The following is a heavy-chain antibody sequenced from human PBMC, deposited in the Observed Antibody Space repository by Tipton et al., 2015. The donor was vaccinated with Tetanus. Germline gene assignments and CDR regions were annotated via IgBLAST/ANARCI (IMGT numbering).Heavy chain of an antibody. CDR1: GFSFDDHA. CDR2: ISWNSGSI. Sequence: SLRLSCAASGFSFDDHAVHWVRQGPGKGLEWVSGISWNSGSIGYADSVKGRFTISRDNAKNSLYLQMNSLRAEDTALYYCAKDRGGATSLGRYGMDVWGQGTTVTVSS. CDR3: AKDRGGATSLGRYGMDV. J-gene: IGHJ6*02. V-gene: IGHV3-9*01. D-gene: IGHD1-26*01.